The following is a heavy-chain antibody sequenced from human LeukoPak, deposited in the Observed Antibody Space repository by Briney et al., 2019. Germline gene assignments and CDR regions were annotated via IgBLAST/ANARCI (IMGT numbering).Heavy chain of an antibody. CDR2: IIPIFGTA. V-gene: IGHV1-69*13. J-gene: IGHJ5*02. CDR3: ARGTGGYCSSTSCLNWFDP. D-gene: IGHD2-2*01. CDR1: GGAFSSYA. Sequence: SVKVSCKASGGAFSSYAISWVRQATGQGLEWMGGIIPIFGTANYAQKFQGRVTITADESTSTAYMELSSLRSEDTAVYYCARGTGGYCSSTSCLNWFDPWGQGTLVTVSS.